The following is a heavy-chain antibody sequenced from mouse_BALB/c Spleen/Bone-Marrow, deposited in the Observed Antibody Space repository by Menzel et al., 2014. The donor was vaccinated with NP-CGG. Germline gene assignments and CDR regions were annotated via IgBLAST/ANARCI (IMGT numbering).Heavy chain of an antibody. CDR3: ARGSMIPTDWFAY. CDR1: GYTFTDYA. Sequence: VHLVESGPELVRPGVSVKISCKGSGYTFTDYAMHWVKQSHAKSLEWIGVISTYSGNTNYNQEFKGKSTMTVDKSSSTSYMELARLTSEDSAIYYCARGSMIPTDWFAYWRQGTLVTVSA. J-gene: IGHJ3*01. CDR2: ISTYSGNT. V-gene: IGHV1-67*01. D-gene: IGHD2-4*01.